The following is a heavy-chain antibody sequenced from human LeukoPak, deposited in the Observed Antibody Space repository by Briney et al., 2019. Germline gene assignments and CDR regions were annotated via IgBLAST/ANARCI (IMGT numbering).Heavy chain of an antibody. V-gene: IGHV4-59*08. CDR3: ARHRAGTTYDF. J-gene: IGHJ4*02. D-gene: IGHD1-7*01. CDR2: ISYRGST. Sequence: PSETLSLTCTVSGDSISPYYWSWIRQPPGKGLERIGYISYRGSTDYNPSLKSRVTISVDTSKNQFSLKLSSVTAADTAMYHCARHRAGTTYDFWGQGTLVTVSS. CDR1: GDSISPYY.